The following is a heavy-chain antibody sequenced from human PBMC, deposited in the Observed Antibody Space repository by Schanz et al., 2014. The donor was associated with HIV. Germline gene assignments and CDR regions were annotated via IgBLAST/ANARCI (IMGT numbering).Heavy chain of an antibody. CDR1: GYTFTGFG. Sequence: QVYLVQSGAEVKKPGASVKVSCKASGYTFTGFGISWVRQAPGQGLEWVGWTSAYNGNTNYAQKLQGRVTMTTDTSTSTAYMELRSLRSDDTAVYYCARGTYYGSGSYTLDYWGQGTLVTVSS. CDR2: TSAYNGNT. CDR3: ARGTYYGSGSYTLDY. D-gene: IGHD3-10*01. J-gene: IGHJ4*02. V-gene: IGHV1-18*01.